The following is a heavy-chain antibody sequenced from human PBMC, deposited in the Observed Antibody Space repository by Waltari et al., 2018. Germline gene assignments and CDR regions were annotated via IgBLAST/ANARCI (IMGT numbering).Heavy chain of an antibody. CDR3: ARHPAIGGYYYGWYFDL. CDR1: GGSISSSSYY. D-gene: IGHD3-22*01. V-gene: IGHV4-39*01. Sequence: QLQLQASGPGLVKPSETLSLTCTVPGGSISSSSYYWGWIRQPPGKGLEWIGSIYYGGRTYYNPSLKSRVTIAGDTSKNQFSLKLSSVTAADTAVYYCARHPAIGGYYYGWYFDLWGRGTLVTVSS. CDR2: IYYGGRT. J-gene: IGHJ2*01.